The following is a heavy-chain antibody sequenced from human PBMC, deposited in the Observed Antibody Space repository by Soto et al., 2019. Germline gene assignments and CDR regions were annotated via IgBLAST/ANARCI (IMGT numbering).Heavy chain of an antibody. J-gene: IGHJ4*02. Sequence: PSETLSLTCTVSGVSISSDNYYWSWIRQHPGKGLEWIGYIYYSGSTYYNPSLKSPVTISVDTSKNQFSLKLTSVTAADTAVYYCASWAGQVHGFGGPFDFWGQGTLVTVSS. CDR3: ASWAGQVHGFGGPFDF. CDR1: GVSISSDNYY. V-gene: IGHV4-31*01. D-gene: IGHD2-15*01. CDR2: IYYSGST.